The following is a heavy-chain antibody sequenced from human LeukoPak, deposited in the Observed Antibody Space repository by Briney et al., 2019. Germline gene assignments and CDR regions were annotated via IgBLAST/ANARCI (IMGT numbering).Heavy chain of an antibody. CDR1: GFTFSDYY. Sequence: GGSLRLSCAASGFTFSDYYMSWIRQAPGKGLEWVSYISSSGSTIYYADSVKGRFTISRDNAKNSLYLQMNSLRAEDTAVYNCARDSSSGYDSNYWGQGTLVTVSS. D-gene: IGHD5-12*01. V-gene: IGHV3-11*01. J-gene: IGHJ4*02. CDR2: ISSSGSTI. CDR3: ARDSSSGYDSNY.